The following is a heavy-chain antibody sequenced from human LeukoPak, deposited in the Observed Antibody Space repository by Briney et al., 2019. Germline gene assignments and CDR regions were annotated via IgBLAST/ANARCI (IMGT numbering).Heavy chain of an antibody. D-gene: IGHD6-13*01. CDR3: ARFIAAPYYFDY. CDR2: IRFDGSNY. V-gene: IGHV3-30*02. Sequence: GGSLRLSCAASGFSFSSYGMHWVRQAPGKGLEWVAFIRFDGSNYYYADSVKGRFTISRDNAKNSLYLQMNSLRAEDTAVYYCARFIAAPYYFDYWGRGTLVTVSS. CDR1: GFSFSSYG. J-gene: IGHJ4*02.